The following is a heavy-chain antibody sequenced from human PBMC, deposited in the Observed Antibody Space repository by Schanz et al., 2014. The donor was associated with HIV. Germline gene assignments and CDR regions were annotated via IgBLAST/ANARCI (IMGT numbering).Heavy chain of an antibody. CDR1: GFTFSSYG. Sequence: QVQLVESGGGVVQPGRSLRLSCAASGFTFSSYGMYWVRQAPGKGLEWVAVISHDGSKKYYADSVRGRITISRDNSKNTLYLQMNSLRPEDTAVYYCAKPEYDSSGNSQSHFDYWGQGTLVTVS. V-gene: IGHV3-30*18. D-gene: IGHD3-22*01. CDR2: ISHDGSKK. J-gene: IGHJ4*02. CDR3: AKPEYDSSGNSQSHFDY.